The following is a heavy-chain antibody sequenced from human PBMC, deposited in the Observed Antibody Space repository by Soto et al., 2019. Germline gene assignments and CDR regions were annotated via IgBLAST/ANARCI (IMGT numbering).Heavy chain of an antibody. CDR2: ISSSSSTI. V-gene: IGHV3-48*02. J-gene: IGHJ4*02. CDR3: ARETTPWELLCFDY. Sequence: VQLVESGGGLVQPGGSLRLSCAASGFTFSSYSMNWVHQAPGKGLEWVSYISSSSSTIYYADSVKGRFTISRDNAKNSLYLQMNSLRDEDTAVYYCARETTPWELLCFDYWGQGTLVTVSS. CDR1: GFTFSSYS. D-gene: IGHD1-26*01.